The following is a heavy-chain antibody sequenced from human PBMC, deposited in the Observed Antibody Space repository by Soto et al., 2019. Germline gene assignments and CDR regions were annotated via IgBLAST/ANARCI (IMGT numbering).Heavy chain of an antibody. CDR1: GFTFSNYG. Sequence: QVQLVESGGGVVQPGRSLRLSCAVSGFTFSNYGMNWVRQAPGKGLEWVAVISYEGSNKYYADSVKGRFTISRDNSKNTLYLQMNRLRVEDTAVYFCASTPYEPPSHRGQGTLVTLPS. J-gene: IGHJ4*02. CDR2: ISYEGSNK. CDR3: ASTPYEPPSH. D-gene: IGHD3-3*01. V-gene: IGHV3-30*03.